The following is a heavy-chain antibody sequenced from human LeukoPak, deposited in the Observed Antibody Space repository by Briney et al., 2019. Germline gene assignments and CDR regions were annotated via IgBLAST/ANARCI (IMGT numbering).Heavy chain of an antibody. V-gene: IGHV4-59*08. CDR3: ARHVKSYDFWSAFDY. Sequence: PSETLSLTCTVSGGSISSYYWSWIRQPPGKGLEWIGYIYYSGSTNYNPSLKSRVTISVDTSKNQFSLKLSSVTAAGTAVYYCARHVKSYDFWSAFDYWGQGTLVTVSS. CDR1: GGSISSYY. D-gene: IGHD3-3*01. CDR2: IYYSGST. J-gene: IGHJ4*02.